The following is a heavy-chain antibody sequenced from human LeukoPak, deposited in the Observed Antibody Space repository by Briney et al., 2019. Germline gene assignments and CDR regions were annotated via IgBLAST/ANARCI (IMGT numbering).Heavy chain of an antibody. J-gene: IGHJ4*02. CDR1: GFTFSDYY. V-gene: IGHV4-34*01. D-gene: IGHD3-3*01. Sequence: GSLRLSCAASGFTFSDYYMSWIRQPPGKGLEWIGEINHSGSTNYNPSLKSRVTISVDTSKNQFSLKLSSVTAADTAVYYCARRYYDFWSGYYSNIDYWGQGTLVTVSS. CDR3: ARRYYDFWSGYYSNIDY. CDR2: INHSGST.